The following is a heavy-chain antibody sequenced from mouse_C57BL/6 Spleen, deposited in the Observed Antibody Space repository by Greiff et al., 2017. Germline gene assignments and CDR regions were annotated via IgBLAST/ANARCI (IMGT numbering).Heavy chain of an antibody. D-gene: IGHD2-10*02. V-gene: IGHV1-64*01. Sequence: QVQLQQPGAELVKPGASVKLSCKASGYTFTSYWMHWVKQRPGQGLEWIGMIHPNSGSTNYNAKCKSKATLTVDKSSCTAYMQLSSLTSEASAVYYCAREYGNYSWFAYWGQGTLVTVSA. J-gene: IGHJ3*01. CDR1: GYTFTSYW. CDR2: IHPNSGST. CDR3: AREYGNYSWFAY.